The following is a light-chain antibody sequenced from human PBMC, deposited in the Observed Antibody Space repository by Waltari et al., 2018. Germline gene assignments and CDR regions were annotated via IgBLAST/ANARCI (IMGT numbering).Light chain of an antibody. J-gene: IGKJ1*01. CDR1: QSISKY. Sequence: EIVLTQSPGPLSLSPGESATLSCRASQSISKYLAWYQQRPGQAPRLLIYAASNRATGIPDRFSGGGSGTDFSLTISRLEPEDFAVYYCQHHVRLPATFGQGTKVEIK. CDR3: QHHVRLPAT. CDR2: AAS. V-gene: IGKV3-20*01.